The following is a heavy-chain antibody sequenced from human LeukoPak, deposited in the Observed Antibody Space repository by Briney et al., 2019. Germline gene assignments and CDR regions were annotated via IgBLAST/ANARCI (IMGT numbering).Heavy chain of an antibody. CDR2: IYHSGST. D-gene: IGHD6-19*01. J-gene: IGHJ2*01. CDR3: ARTLMYSSGDWYFDL. CDR1: GGSISSGGYS. Sequence: SETLSLTCAVSGGSISSGGYSWSWIRQPPGKGLEWIGYIYHSGSTYYNPSLKSRVTISVDTSKNQFSLNLSSVTAADTAVYYCARTLMYSSGDWYFDLWGRGTLVTVSS. V-gene: IGHV4-30-2*02.